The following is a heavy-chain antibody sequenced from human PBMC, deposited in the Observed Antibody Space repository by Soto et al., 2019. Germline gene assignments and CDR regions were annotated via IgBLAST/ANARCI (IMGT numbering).Heavy chain of an antibody. CDR2: VSGSGGNT. CDR3: AKLNLFVSAAAGRGPFDY. CDR1: GFTFSNYA. V-gene: IGHV3-23*01. D-gene: IGHD6-13*01. J-gene: IGHJ4*02. Sequence: VQLLESGGGLVQPGGSLRLSCAASGFTFSNYAMSWVRQAPGKGLEWVSAVSGSGGNTYYADSVQGRFTISRDNSNNMLNLQMNSLRAEDTAVYYCAKLNLFVSAAAGRGPFDYWGQGTLVTVSS.